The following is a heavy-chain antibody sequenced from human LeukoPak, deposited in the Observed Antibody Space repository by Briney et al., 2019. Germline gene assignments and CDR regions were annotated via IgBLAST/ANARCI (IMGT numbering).Heavy chain of an antibody. V-gene: IGHV4-38-2*02. J-gene: IGHJ3*02. Sequence: PSETLSLTCTVSGSSISSGYYWGWIRQPPGKGLEWIGEINHSGSTNYNPSLKSRVTISVDTSKNQFSLKLSSVTAADTAVYYCARGLRFFWSFRGTDKGAFDIWGQGTMVTVSS. CDR1: GSSISSGYY. CDR3: ARGLRFFWSFRGTDKGAFDI. CDR2: INHSGST. D-gene: IGHD3-3*01.